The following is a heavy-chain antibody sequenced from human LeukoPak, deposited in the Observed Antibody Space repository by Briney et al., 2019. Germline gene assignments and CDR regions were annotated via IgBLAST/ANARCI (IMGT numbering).Heavy chain of an antibody. D-gene: IGHD3-22*01. Sequence: PGGSLRLSCAASGFTFISYSMNWVREATGKSLEWVSSISSSSSYIYYADSVKGRFTISRDNAKNSLYLQMNSLRAEDTAVYYCARVDSFDYYDSSGSRAPWGQGTLVTVSS. CDR3: ARVDSFDYYDSSGSRAP. CDR2: ISSSSSYI. CDR1: GFTFISYS. J-gene: IGHJ1*01. V-gene: IGHV3-21*01.